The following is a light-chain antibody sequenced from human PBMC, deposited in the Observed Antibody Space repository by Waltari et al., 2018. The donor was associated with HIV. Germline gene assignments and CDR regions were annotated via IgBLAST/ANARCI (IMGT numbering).Light chain of an antibody. V-gene: IGKV1-39*01. CDR1: QRITSY. CDR2: AAS. Sequence: DIQMTQSPSSLSASVGDRVTITCRAGQRITSYLNWYQQKPGRAPKLLIYAASILQSGVPSRFSGSGSGTVFTLTISSLQLEDFATYYCRQSYSTSWTFGQGTKVEIK. J-gene: IGKJ1*01. CDR3: RQSYSTSWT.